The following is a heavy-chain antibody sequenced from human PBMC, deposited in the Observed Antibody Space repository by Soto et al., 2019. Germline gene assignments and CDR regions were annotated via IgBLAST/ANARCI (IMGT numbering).Heavy chain of an antibody. D-gene: IGHD3-9*01. Sequence: SVKVSCKASGGTFSSYAISWLRQASGQGLEWMGGIIPIFGTANYAQKFQGRVTITADESTSTAYMELSSLRSEDTTVYYCARARFYYDILTGYYRPFDYWGQGTLVTVSS. CDR1: GGTFSSYA. J-gene: IGHJ4*02. CDR2: IIPIFGTA. V-gene: IGHV1-69*13. CDR3: ARARFYYDILTGYYRPFDY.